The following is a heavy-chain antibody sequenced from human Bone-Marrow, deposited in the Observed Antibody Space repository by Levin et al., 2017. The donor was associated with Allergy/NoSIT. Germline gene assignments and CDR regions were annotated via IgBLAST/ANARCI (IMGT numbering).Heavy chain of an antibody. J-gene: IGHJ5*01. Sequence: GESLKISCQTSGYNFEDYGIHWVRQAPGQGLEWLGWINPYNGNTNYARNLQGRVTMTTDTSTTTAYMDLASLTSDDTAVYFCARADSFDSWGQGTLVTVSS. V-gene: IGHV1-18*04. CDR1: GYNFEDYG. CDR3: ARADSFDS. CDR2: INPYNGNT.